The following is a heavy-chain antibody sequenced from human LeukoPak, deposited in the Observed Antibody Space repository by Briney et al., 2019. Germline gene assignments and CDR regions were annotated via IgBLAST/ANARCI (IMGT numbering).Heavy chain of an antibody. J-gene: IGHJ4*02. CDR3: ARVPVVVEDFDY. V-gene: IGHV3-74*01. Sequence: GGSLRLSCAASGFTFSSYWMHWVRHAPGKGLVWVSDINSDGSSIRYADSVKGRFTISRDNAKNTLYLQMNSLRAEDTAVYCCARVPVVVEDFDYWGQGTLVTVSS. D-gene: IGHD3-22*01. CDR1: GFTFSSYW. CDR2: INSDGSSI.